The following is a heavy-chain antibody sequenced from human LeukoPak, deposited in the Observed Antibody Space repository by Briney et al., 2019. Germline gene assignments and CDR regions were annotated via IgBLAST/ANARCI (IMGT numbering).Heavy chain of an antibody. CDR1: GGSISSYY. CDR3: ARDYYGSRSYYNNWFDP. J-gene: IGHJ5*02. Sequence: KPSETLSLTCTVSGGSISSYYWSWIRRPAGKGLEWIGRIYTSGSTNYNPSLKSRVTMSVDTSKNQFSLKLSSVTAADTAVYYCARDYYGSRSYYNNWFDPSGQGTLVTVSS. V-gene: IGHV4-4*07. D-gene: IGHD3-10*01. CDR2: IYTSGST.